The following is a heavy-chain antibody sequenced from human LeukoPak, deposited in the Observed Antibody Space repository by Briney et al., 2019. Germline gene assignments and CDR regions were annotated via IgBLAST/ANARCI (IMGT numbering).Heavy chain of an antibody. CDR1: GFTFSSYS. CDR3: VRGYSYGYHVSKTYYFDY. CDR2: ISSSSSYI. J-gene: IGHJ4*02. Sequence: GGSLGLSCAASGFTFSSYSMNWVRQAPGKGLEWVSSISSSSSYIYYADSVKGRFTISRDNAKNSLYLQMNSLRAEDTAVYYCVRGYSYGYHVSKTYYFDYWGQGTLVTVSS. D-gene: IGHD5-18*01. V-gene: IGHV3-21*01.